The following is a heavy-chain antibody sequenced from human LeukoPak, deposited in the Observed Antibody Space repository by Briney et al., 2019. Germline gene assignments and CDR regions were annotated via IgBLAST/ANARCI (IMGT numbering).Heavy chain of an antibody. CDR1: GFTFSSYA. D-gene: IGHD6-13*01. V-gene: IGHV3-23*01. J-gene: IGHJ4*02. CDR2: ISGSGGST. Sequence: GGSLRLSCAASGFTFSSYAMSWVRQAPGKGLEWVSAISGSGGSTYYADSVKGRFTISRDNSKNTLYLQMNSLRAEDTAVYYCAKDHGQQLDGAGFDYWGQGTLVTVSS. CDR3: AKDHGQQLDGAGFDY.